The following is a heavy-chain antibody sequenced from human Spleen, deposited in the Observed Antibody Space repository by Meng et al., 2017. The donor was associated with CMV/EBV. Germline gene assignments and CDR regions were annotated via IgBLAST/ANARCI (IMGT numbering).Heavy chain of an antibody. V-gene: IGHV3-74*01. D-gene: IGHD2-2*01. CDR1: GFTFSTYW. J-gene: IGHJ4*02. Sequence: GESLKISCAASGFTFSTYWMHWVRQAPGKGLVWVSRINSDGSSTSYADSVKGRFTISRDNAKNLLYLRMDSLRAEDTAVYYCARDPLGDIVGVPAATFDYWGQGTLVTVSS. CDR2: INSDGSST. CDR3: ARDPLGDIVGVPAATFDY.